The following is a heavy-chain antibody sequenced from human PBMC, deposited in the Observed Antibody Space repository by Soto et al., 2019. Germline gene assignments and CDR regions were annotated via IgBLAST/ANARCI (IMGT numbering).Heavy chain of an antibody. CDR3: ARARGYYDTSGYSGYYFDY. CDR2: IYSGGTT. J-gene: IGHJ4*02. Sequence: PGGSLRLSCAASGFTVSSNCMSWVRQAPGKGLEWVSVIYSGGTTFYADSVKGRFTISRDNSKNTLYLQMNSLRAEDTAVYYCARARGYYDTSGYSGYYFDYWGQGSLVTVSS. D-gene: IGHD3-22*01. CDR1: GFTVSSNC. V-gene: IGHV3-53*01.